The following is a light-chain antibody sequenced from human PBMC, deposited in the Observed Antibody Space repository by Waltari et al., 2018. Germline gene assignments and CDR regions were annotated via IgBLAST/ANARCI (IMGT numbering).Light chain of an antibody. CDR3: YSAADNDLGV. CDR1: VLANKY. V-gene: IGLV3-27*01. CDR2: KDT. J-gene: IGLJ3*02. Sequence: SFELTQTSSLSVSPGQTVRITCSGDVLANKYARWFQQKPGQAPILIISKDTERPSGIPGRFSGSSSWTTVTLTISGAQVEDEADYYCYSAADNDLGVFGGGTKLTVL.